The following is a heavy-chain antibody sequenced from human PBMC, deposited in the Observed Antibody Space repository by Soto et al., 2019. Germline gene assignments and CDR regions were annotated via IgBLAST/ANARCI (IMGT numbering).Heavy chain of an antibody. CDR3: ASSIN. V-gene: IGHV3-33*03. CDR2: IWYDGSKK. Sequence: GGSLRLSCAAPGFPFSSYGMHWVRQAPGKGLDWVGVIWYDGSKKDYAESVKGRFTISRDNSKNMLYLQMNSLRADDTAVYYCASSINWGQGTLVTVSS. J-gene: IGHJ4*02. CDR1: GFPFSSYG.